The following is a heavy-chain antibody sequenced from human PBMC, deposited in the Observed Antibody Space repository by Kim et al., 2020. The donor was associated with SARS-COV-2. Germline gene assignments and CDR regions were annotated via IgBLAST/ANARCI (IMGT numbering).Heavy chain of an antibody. V-gene: IGHV4-39*01. CDR2: IYYSGST. J-gene: IGHJ6*02. D-gene: IGHD6-19*01. CDR1: GGSISSSSYY. CDR3: ARHRRYIAVAVHYYYGMDV. Sequence: SETLSLTCTVSGGSISSSSYYWGWIRQPPGKGLEWIGSIYYSGSTYYNPSLKSRVTISVDTSKNQFSLKLSSVTAADTAVYYCARHRRYIAVAVHYYYGMDVWGQGTTVTVSS.